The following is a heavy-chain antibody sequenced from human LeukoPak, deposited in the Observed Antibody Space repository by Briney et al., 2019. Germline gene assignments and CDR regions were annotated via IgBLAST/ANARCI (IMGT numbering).Heavy chain of an antibody. CDR3: ARGRSFVYSGSNCYYYMDV. Sequence: SETLSLTCTVSGGSISSSSYYWGWIRQPPGKGLEWIGSIYYSGSTNYNPSLKSRVTISVDTSKNQFSLKLSSVTAADTAVYYCARGRSFVYSGSNCYYYMDVWGKGTTVTVSS. V-gene: IGHV4-39*07. D-gene: IGHD3-10*02. J-gene: IGHJ6*03. CDR2: IYYSGST. CDR1: GGSISSSSYY.